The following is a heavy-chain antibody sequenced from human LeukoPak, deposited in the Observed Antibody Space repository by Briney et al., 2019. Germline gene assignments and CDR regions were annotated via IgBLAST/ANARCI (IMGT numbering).Heavy chain of an antibody. CDR3: AKDGPYGDYIDY. D-gene: IGHD4-17*01. Sequence: GGSLRLSCAASGFTFSSYAMRWVRQAPGKGLEWVAVISYDGSNKYYADSVKGRFTISRDNSKNTLYLQMNSLRAEDTAVYYCAKDGPYGDYIDYWGQGTLVTVSS. J-gene: IGHJ4*02. V-gene: IGHV3-30-3*01. CDR2: ISYDGSNK. CDR1: GFTFSSYA.